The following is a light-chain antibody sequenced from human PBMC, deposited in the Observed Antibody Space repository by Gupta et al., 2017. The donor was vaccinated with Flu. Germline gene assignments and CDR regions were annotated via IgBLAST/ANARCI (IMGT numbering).Light chain of an antibody. CDR1: SSDVGGYDY. CDR2: EVS. J-gene: IGLJ2*01. V-gene: IGLV2-14*01. CDR3: SSYRKSNTVVV. Sequence: ITISCTGTSSDVGGYDYVSWYQQHPGKAPELMIFEVSSRPSGISDRFSGSKSGNTASLTITGLLAEDEAYYYCSSYRKSNTVVVFGGGTKLTVL.